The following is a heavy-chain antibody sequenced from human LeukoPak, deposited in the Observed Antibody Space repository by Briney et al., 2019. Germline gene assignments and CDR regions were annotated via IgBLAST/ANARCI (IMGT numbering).Heavy chain of an antibody. J-gene: IGHJ4*02. CDR3: ARVNEDGFDN. D-gene: IGHD1-1*01. CDR1: GYTFSSYG. V-gene: IGHV1-18*01. CDR2: ISTYNGNT. Sequence: ASVKVSCMGSGYTFSSYGVSWVRQAPGQGLERRGWISTYNGNTNYAQKLQSSVTMTTDTSTSTAYMELRTPRSDDTAVYSCARVNEDGFDNWGQGTLVTVSS.